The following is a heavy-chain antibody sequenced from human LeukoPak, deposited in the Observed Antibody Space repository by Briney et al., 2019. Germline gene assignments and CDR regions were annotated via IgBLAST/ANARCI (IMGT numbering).Heavy chain of an antibody. CDR2: IYYSGNT. CDR1: GGSISSGSYY. D-gene: IGHD1-26*01. CDR3: ARRASGSYYPFDY. J-gene: IGHJ4*02. V-gene: IGHV4-39*01. Sequence: PSETLSLTCTVSGGSISSGSYYWGWIRQPPGTGLEWIGTIYYSGNTYYNPSLKSRVTMSVDTSKNQFSLKLSSVTAADTAVYYCARRASGSYYPFDYWGQGTLVTVSS.